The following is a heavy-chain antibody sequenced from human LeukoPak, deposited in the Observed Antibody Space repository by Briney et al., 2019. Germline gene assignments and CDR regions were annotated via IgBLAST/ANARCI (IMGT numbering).Heavy chain of an antibody. J-gene: IGHJ2*01. CDR1: GGSISSYY. Sequence: SVTLSLTCTVSGGSISSYYWSWIRQTPGKGLEWIGYIYYSGSTNYNPSLKSRVTISVDTSKNQFSLKLSSVTAADTAVYYCARSGEDYGDYVGYFDLWGRGTLVTVSS. D-gene: IGHD4-17*01. V-gene: IGHV4-59*01. CDR2: IYYSGST. CDR3: ARSGEDYGDYVGYFDL.